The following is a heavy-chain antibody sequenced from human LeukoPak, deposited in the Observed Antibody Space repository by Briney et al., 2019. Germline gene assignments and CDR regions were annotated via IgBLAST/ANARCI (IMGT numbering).Heavy chain of an antibody. CDR1: GFTFSSYA. J-gene: IGHJ4*02. D-gene: IGHD6-19*01. V-gene: IGHV3-30*04. Sequence: GRSLRLSCAASGFTFSSYAMQWVRQAPGKGLEWVAVISYDGRKKYYAHSVTGRFPSSRDNSQTTLYLQMNSLRAEDTAVYYCARDGGIAVAGTFDYWGQGTLVTVSS. CDR3: ARDGGIAVAGTFDY. CDR2: ISYDGRKK.